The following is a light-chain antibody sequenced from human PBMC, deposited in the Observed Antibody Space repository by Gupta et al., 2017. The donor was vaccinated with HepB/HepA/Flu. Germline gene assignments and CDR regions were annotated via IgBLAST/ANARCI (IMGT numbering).Light chain of an antibody. Sequence: QSALTQPASVSGSPGQSITIFCTGTSSDVGGYIYVSWYQQHPGKAPKLMIYDVSNRPSGVSNRFSGSTSGNTASLTIAGLQAEDEADYYCSSYKSSSTRVFGTGTKVTVL. CDR3: SSYKSSSTRV. V-gene: IGLV2-14*03. CDR1: SSDVGGYIY. J-gene: IGLJ1*01. CDR2: DVS.